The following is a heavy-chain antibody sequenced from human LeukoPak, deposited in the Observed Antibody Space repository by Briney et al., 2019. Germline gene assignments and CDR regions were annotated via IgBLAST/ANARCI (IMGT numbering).Heavy chain of an antibody. CDR1: EFTFSNYA. CDR2: IWYDGSNE. CDR3: ARDGQNGSPYATDV. Sequence: GGSLRLSCAASEFTFSNYALHWVRQAPGMGLEWVAGIWYDGSNEDYADSVKGRFTISRDNSKNTLYLQMNSLRVEDTAVYYCARDGQNGSPYATDVWGQGTTVTVSS. J-gene: IGHJ6*02. D-gene: IGHD3-10*01. V-gene: IGHV3-33*08.